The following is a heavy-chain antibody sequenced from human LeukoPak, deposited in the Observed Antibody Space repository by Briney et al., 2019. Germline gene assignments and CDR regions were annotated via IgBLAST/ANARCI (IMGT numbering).Heavy chain of an antibody. CDR3: TTARWFGELYGMDV. V-gene: IGHV3-15*01. D-gene: IGHD3-10*01. CDR1: GFTFSNAW. CDR2: IKSKTDGGTT. Sequence: EPGGSLRLSCAASGFTFSNAWMSWVRQAPGKGLEWVGRIKSKTDGGTTDYAAPVKGRFTISRDDSKNTLYLQMNGLKTEDTAVYYCTTARWFGELYGMDVWGKGTTVTVSS. J-gene: IGHJ6*04.